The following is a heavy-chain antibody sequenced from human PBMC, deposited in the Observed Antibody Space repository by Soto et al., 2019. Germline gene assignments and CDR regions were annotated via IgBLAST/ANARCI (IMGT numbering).Heavy chain of an antibody. CDR1: GYGFTTYG. V-gene: IGHV1-18*01. Sequence: QVHLVQSGAEVKKPGASVKVSCKVSGYGFTTYGIPWGRKAPGQGLEWLAWISAHNGNTNYAQKLKGRVTVTRDTSTSTAYMELRSLRSDDTAVYYCARGRYGDYWGQGALVTVSS. J-gene: IGHJ4*02. CDR3: ARGRYGDY. CDR2: ISAHNGNT. D-gene: IGHD1-1*01.